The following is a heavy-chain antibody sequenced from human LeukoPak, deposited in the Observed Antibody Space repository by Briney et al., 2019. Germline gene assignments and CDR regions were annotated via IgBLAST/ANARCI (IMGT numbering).Heavy chain of an antibody. Sequence: GGSLRLSCAASGFTFSSYGMHWVRQAPGKGLEWVAVISYDGSNKYYADSVKGRFTISRDNSKNTLYLQMNSLRAEDTAVYYCAKDLGIFDTYYYYGMDVWGQGTTVTVSS. CDR1: GFTFSSYG. CDR3: AKDLGIFDTYYYYGMDV. V-gene: IGHV3-30*18. J-gene: IGHJ6*02. CDR2: ISYDGSNK. D-gene: IGHD3-3*01.